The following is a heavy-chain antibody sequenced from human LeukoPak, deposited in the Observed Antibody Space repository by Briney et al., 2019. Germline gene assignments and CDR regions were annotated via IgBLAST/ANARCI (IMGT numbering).Heavy chain of an antibody. Sequence: GGSLRLSCAASGFTFSSYSMNWVRQAPGKGLEWVSSISSSSSYIYYADSVKGRFTISRDNAKNSLYLQMNSLRAEDTAVYYCARARELLVSSFDYWGQGTLVTVSS. CDR1: GFTFSSYS. D-gene: IGHD1-26*01. J-gene: IGHJ4*02. CDR3: ARARELLVSSFDY. V-gene: IGHV3-21*01. CDR2: ISSSSSYI.